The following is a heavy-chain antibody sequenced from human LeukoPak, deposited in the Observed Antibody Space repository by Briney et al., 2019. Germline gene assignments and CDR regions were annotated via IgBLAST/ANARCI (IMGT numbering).Heavy chain of an antibody. D-gene: IGHD3-22*01. Sequence: GGSLRLSCAASGFTFSSYGMHWVRQAAGKGLEWVAFIRYDGSNKYYADSVKGRFTISRDNSKNTLYVQMKSLRGEDTAVYYCAKDSDSSGSWTYYFDYWGQGTLVTVSS. J-gene: IGHJ4*02. CDR1: GFTFSSYG. CDR2: IRYDGSNK. V-gene: IGHV3-30*02. CDR3: AKDSDSSGSWTYYFDY.